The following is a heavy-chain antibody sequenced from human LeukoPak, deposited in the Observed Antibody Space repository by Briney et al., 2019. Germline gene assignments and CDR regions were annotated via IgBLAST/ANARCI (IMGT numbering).Heavy chain of an antibody. CDR1: GFTFSSYG. V-gene: IGHV3-33*06. D-gene: IGHD6-19*01. CDR2: VWFDGSNK. CDR3: AKDRDSSGLDS. J-gene: IGHJ4*02. Sequence: GGSLRLPYAASGFTFSSYGMHWVRQAPGKGLEWVAVVWFDGSNKYYADSVKGRFTISRDNSKNTLYLQMNSLRAEDTAVYYCAKDRDSSGLDSWGQGTLVTVSS.